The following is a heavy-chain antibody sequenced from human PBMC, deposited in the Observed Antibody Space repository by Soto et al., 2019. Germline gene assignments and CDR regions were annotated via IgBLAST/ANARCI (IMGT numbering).Heavy chain of an antibody. D-gene: IGHD1-26*01. CDR2: ISAYNGNT. Sequence: QVQLVQSGAEVKKPGASVKVSCKASGYPFTSSGISWVRQAPGQGLEWMGWISAYNGNTNYAQKLQGRVTMTTGTSTNTAYMGLRSLGSDDTAVDYCARSGVWEPRDYWGQGTLVTVSS. CDR1: GYPFTSSG. CDR3: ARSGVWEPRDY. V-gene: IGHV1-18*01. J-gene: IGHJ4*02.